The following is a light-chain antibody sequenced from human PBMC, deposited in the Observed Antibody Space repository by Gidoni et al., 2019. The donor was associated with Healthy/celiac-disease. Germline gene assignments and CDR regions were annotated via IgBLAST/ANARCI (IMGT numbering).Light chain of an antibody. CDR3: HQRSNWPWT. CDR2: DAS. Sequence: EIVLTQSPATLSLSPGERATLSCRASQSVSSYLAWYQQKPGQAPRLLIYDASNRATGIPARFSGSGSGTDFTLTISSLEPEDFAVYYCHQRSNWPWTFXQXTKVXIK. J-gene: IGKJ1*01. V-gene: IGKV3-11*01. CDR1: QSVSSY.